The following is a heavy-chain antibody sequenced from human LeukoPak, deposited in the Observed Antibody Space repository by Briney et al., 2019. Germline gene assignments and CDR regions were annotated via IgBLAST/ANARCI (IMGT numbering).Heavy chain of an antibody. D-gene: IGHD3-22*01. CDR1: GYTFTSYG. V-gene: IGHV1-18*01. Sequence: GASVEVSCKASGYTFTSYGITWVRQAPGQGLEWMGWISAYNGNTNYAQKLQGRVTMTTDTSTSTAYMELRSLRSDDTAVYYCARYYDSTGYYYFDYWGQGTLVTVSS. CDR3: ARYYDSTGYYYFDY. J-gene: IGHJ4*02. CDR2: ISAYNGNT.